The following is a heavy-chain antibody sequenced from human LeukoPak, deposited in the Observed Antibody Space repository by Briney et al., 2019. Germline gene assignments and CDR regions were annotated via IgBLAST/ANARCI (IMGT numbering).Heavy chain of an antibody. V-gene: IGHV4-31*03. CDR3: ASHIVVVPAATAELYFDY. CDR2: IYYSGST. CDR1: GGSISSGGYY. Sequence: SETLSLTCTVSGGSISSGGYYWSWIRQHPGKGLEWIGYIYYSGSTYYNPSLKSRVTISVDTSKNQFSLKLSSVTAADTAVYYCASHIVVVPAATAELYFDYWGQGTLVTVSS. D-gene: IGHD2-2*01. J-gene: IGHJ4*02.